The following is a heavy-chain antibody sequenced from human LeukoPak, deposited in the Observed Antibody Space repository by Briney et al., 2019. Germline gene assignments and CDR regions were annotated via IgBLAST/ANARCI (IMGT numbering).Heavy chain of an antibody. D-gene: IGHD3-22*01. CDR2: INTNTGDP. CDR3: ARFLPTYYYDSSGYYSYFDY. CDR1: GYTFTSYA. Sequence: ASVKVSCKASGYTFTSYAMNWVRQAPGQGLEWMGWINTNTGDPTYAQGFTGRFVFSLDTSVSTAYLQISSLKAEDTAMYYCARFLPTYYYDSSGYYSYFDYWGQGTLVTVSS. J-gene: IGHJ4*02. V-gene: IGHV7-4-1*02.